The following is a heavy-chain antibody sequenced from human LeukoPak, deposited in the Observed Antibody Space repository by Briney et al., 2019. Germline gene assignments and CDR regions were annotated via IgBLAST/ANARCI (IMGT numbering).Heavy chain of an antibody. Sequence: GGSLRLSCAASGFTFTNYWMSWVRQAPGKGLEWVSLIYTGGSTYYADSVKGRFTISRDSSKNTLYLQMNSLRAEDTAVYYCARHDWFDPWGQGTLVTVSS. CDR2: IYTGGST. CDR1: GFTFTNYW. CDR3: ARHDWFDP. J-gene: IGHJ5*02. V-gene: IGHV3-66*04.